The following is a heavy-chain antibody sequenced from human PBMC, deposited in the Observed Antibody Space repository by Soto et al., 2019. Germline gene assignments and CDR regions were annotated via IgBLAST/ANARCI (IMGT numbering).Heavy chain of an antibody. CDR2: IWYDGSNK. D-gene: IGHD3-22*01. V-gene: IGHV3-33*01. J-gene: IGHJ4*02. CDR3: ARERLGMIVVFDY. Sequence: PGGSLRLSCAASGFTFSSYGMHWVRQAPGKGLEWVAVIWYDGSNKYYADSVKGRFTISRDNSKNTLYLQMNSLRAEDTAVYYCARERLGMIVVFDYWGQGTLVTVSS. CDR1: GFTFSSYG.